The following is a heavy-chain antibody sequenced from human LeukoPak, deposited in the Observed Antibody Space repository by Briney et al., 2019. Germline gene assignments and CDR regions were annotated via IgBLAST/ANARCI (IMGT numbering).Heavy chain of an antibody. V-gene: IGHV1-8*01. Sequence: ASVKVSCKASGYTFTSYDINWVRQATGQGLEWMGWMNPNSGNTGYAQKFQGRVTMTRNTSISTAYMELSSLRSEDTAVYYCASALGGYCGPRGRYYYYGMDVWGQGTTVTVSS. J-gene: IGHJ6*02. CDR3: ASALGGYCGPRGRYYYYGMDV. CDR2: MNPNSGNT. CDR1: GYTFTSYD. D-gene: IGHD1-26*01.